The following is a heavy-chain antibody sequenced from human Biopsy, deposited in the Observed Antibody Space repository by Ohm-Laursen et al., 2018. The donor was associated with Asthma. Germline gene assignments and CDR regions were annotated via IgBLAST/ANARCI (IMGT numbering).Heavy chain of an antibody. Sequence: ASVKVSCKTSGYTFNSAGITWVRQAPGQGLEWMGGHDREEGGAVIARRFQGRVTMTEDTSTDTAYMELSSLSSDDTAVYYCASDFPKDYVRYNFQFWGQGTLVTVSS. V-gene: IGHV1-24*01. D-gene: IGHD4-17*01. J-gene: IGHJ4*02. CDR3: ASDFPKDYVRYNFQF. CDR2: HDREEGGA. CDR1: GYTFNSAG.